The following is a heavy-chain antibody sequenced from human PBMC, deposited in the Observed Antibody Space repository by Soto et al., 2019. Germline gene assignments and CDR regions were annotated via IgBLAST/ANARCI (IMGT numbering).Heavy chain of an antibody. D-gene: IGHD2-21*02. CDR3: ARSIVVVTTLDY. J-gene: IGHJ4*02. CDR1: GYTFTSYG. Sequence: ASVKVSCKASGYTFTSYGISWVRQAPGQRLEWMGWINAGNGKTKYSQNFQGRVTITRDTSASTAYMELSSLRSEDTAVYYCARSIVVVTTLDYWGQGTLVTVSS. V-gene: IGHV1-3*01. CDR2: INAGNGKT.